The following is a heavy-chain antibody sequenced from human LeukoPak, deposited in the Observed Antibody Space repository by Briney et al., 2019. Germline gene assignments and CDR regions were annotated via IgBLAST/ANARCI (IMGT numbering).Heavy chain of an antibody. D-gene: IGHD3-3*01. CDR3: AREPRRITIFGVVISTYYYYGMDV. CDR2: IIPIFGTA. Sequence: GASVKVSCKASGGTFSSYAISWVRQAPGQGLEWMGGIIPIFGTANYAQKFQGRVTITADESTSTAYMELSSLRSEDTAVYYCAREPRRITIFGVVISTYYYYGMDVWGQGTTVTVSS. CDR1: GGTFSSYA. V-gene: IGHV1-69*13. J-gene: IGHJ6*02.